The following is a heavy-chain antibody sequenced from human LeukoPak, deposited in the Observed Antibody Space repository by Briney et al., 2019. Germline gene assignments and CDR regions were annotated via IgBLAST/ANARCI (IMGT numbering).Heavy chain of an antibody. CDR1: GFTFSRYS. Sequence: GGSPRLSCAASGFTFSRYSMHWVRQAPGKGLEWVSSITSSSSYVYYADSLKGRFTISRDNAKNSLYLQMNSLRAEDTAMYYCARGGDGYTPWGQGTLVTVSS. CDR2: ITSSSSYV. CDR3: ARGGDGYTP. D-gene: IGHD5-24*01. V-gene: IGHV3-21*01. J-gene: IGHJ5*02.